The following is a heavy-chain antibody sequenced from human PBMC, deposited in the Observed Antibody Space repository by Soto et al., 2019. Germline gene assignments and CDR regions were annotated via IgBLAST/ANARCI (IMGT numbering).Heavy chain of an antibody. CDR3: ARDCSSTSCSTYYYYGMDV. CDR2: IIPIFGTA. V-gene: IGHV1-69*13. CDR1: GGTFSSYA. Sequence: SVKVSCKASGGTFSSYAISWVRQAPGQGLEWMGGIIPIFGTANYAQKFQGRVTITADEYTSTAYMELSSLRSEDTAVYYCARDCSSTSCSTYYYYGMDVWGQGTTVTDSS. D-gene: IGHD2-2*02. J-gene: IGHJ6*02.